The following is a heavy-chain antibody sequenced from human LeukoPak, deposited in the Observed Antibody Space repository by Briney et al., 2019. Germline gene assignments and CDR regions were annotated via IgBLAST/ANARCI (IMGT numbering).Heavy chain of an antibody. J-gene: IGHJ4*02. CDR2: IKQDGSEK. CDR3: VRISTAVAGADY. V-gene: IGHV3-7*01. CDR1: GFTFSSSW. Sequence: PGGSLRLSCAASGFTFSSSWMSWVRQAPGKGLEWVANIKQDGSEKYYVESVKGRFTIPRDNTKNSLYLQMDSLTAEDTAVYYCVRISTAVAGADYWGQGTLVTVSS. D-gene: IGHD6-19*01.